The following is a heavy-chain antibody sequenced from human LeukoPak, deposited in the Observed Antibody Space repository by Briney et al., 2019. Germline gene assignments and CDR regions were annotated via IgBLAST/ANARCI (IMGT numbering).Heavy chain of an antibody. D-gene: IGHD6-13*01. J-gene: IGHJ4*02. CDR2: INGGGDIT. CDR1: GYSFDSYA. CDR3: AKRYGDSTGWFFDF. V-gene: IGHV3-23*01. Sequence: GGSLRLSCAGSGYSFDSYAMTWVRQAPGKGLEWVSSINGGGDITYYAESVKGRFTVSRDNTKNTLFLQMNSLRAEDTAVFYCAKRYGDSTGWFFDFWGQGSLVTVSS.